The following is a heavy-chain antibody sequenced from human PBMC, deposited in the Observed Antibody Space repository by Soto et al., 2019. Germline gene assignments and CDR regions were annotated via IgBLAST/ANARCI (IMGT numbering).Heavy chain of an antibody. Sequence: EVQLVESGGGLVQPGGSLKLSCTASGFRVTDSAMDWVRQAAGKGLEWVGRIRSKGNIHATTYGESVKGRFSISRTESQNMVYLKMNSLKIEDTAVYYCARHQGYVYWSNSLDDWGQGTLVTVSS. CDR3: ARHQGYVYWSNSLDD. J-gene: IGHJ4*02. V-gene: IGHV3-73*02. D-gene: IGHD2-2*01. CDR1: GFRVTDSA. CDR2: IRSKGNIHAT.